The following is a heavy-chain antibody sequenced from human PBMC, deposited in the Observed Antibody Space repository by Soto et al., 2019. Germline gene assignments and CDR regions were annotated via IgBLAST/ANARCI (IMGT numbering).Heavy chain of an antibody. J-gene: IGHJ4*02. CDR1: GGSVNSYY. Sequence: QVQLQESGPGLVKASETLSLTCTVSGGSVNSYYWSWIRQPPGKGLEWIGYIFYSGSTKSNPALKSRVTMSVDMSKNQYSLRLTSVTAADTAVYYCARVFPSYCGGDCSYVDSWGQGTLGTVSS. V-gene: IGHV4-59*02. CDR3: ARVFPSYCGGDCSYVDS. CDR2: IFYSGST. D-gene: IGHD2-21*02.